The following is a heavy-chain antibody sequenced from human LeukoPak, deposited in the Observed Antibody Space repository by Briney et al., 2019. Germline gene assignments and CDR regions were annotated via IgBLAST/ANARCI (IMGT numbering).Heavy chain of an antibody. V-gene: IGHV4-59*08. D-gene: IGHD3-22*01. CDR1: GGSISSYY. CDR3: ASYYDSSGYIHY. Sequence: PSETLSLTCTVSGGSISSYYWSWIRQPPGKGLEWIGYIYYSGSTNYNPSLKSRVTISVDTSKNQFSLKLSSVTAADTAVYYCASYYDSSGYIHYWGQGTLVTVSS. CDR2: IYYSGST. J-gene: IGHJ4*02.